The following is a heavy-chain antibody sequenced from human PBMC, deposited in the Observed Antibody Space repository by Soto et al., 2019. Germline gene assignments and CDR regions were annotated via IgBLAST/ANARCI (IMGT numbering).Heavy chain of an antibody. Sequence: GESLKISCRGSGYYSSSYWIAWVRQMSGEGLEWVGSVYVSDSETKYSPSFQGQVTISADKYTNTAYLYWSSLKASDTAMYYCARRGTLSGRDAFDVLGEGTMVTVSS. CDR2: VYVSDSET. D-gene: IGHD5-12*01. CDR3: ARRGTLSGRDAFDV. J-gene: IGHJ3*01. V-gene: IGHV5-51*01. CDR1: GYYSSSYW.